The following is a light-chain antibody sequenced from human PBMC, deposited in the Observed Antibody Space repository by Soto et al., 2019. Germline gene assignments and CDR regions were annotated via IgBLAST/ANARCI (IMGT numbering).Light chain of an antibody. CDR3: CSYAGSSTYV. CDR2: EGS. J-gene: IGLJ1*01. Sequence: QSVLTQPASVSWSPGQSITISCTGTSSDVGSYNLVSWYQQHPGKAPKLMIYEGSKRPSGVSNRFSGSKSGNTASLTISGLQAEDEADYYCCSYAGSSTYVSGTGTKATVL. CDR1: SSDVGSYNL. V-gene: IGLV2-23*01.